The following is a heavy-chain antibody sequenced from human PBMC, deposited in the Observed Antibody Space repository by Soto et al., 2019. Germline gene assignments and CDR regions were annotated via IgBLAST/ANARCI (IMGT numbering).Heavy chain of an antibody. Sequence: EVQLLESGGGLGQPGGSLRLSCAASGFTFSAYAMTWVRQAPGKGLEWVSGMTAYGGNTYYADSVKGRFTISRDNSKNSRYLQMNSLRVEDTALYYCAREDGGGPFDPWGQGTLVTVSS. J-gene: IGHJ5*02. CDR1: GFTFSAYA. CDR2: MTAYGGNT. V-gene: IGHV3-23*01. CDR3: AREDGGGPFDP. D-gene: IGHD2-15*01.